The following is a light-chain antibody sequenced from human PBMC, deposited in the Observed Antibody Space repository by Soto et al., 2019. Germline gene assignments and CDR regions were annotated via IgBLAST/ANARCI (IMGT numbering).Light chain of an antibody. J-gene: IGLJ1*01. Sequence: QSALTQPASVSGSPGQSITISCTGTSSDVGAYKYVSWYQQHPGKAPKLMIYEVSNRPSGVSNRFSGSKSGNTAPVTISGLQAEDEADYYCSSYTSTNTQVFGTGNKATV. CDR3: SSYTSTNTQV. CDR1: SSDVGAYKY. CDR2: EVS. V-gene: IGLV2-14*01.